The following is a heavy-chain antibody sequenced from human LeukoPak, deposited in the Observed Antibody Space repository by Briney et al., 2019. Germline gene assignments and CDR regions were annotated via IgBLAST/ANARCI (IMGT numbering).Heavy chain of an antibody. V-gene: IGHV3-30*02. D-gene: IGHD2-2*02. CDR2: IRYDGSNK. J-gene: IGHJ4*02. Sequence: GGSLRLSCAASGFTFSSYGMHWVRQAPGKGLEWVAFIRYDGSNKYYADSVKGRFTISRDNSKNTLYLQMNSLRAEDTAVYYCAKERCSSTSCYTDYWGQGTLVTVSS. CDR1: GFTFSSYG. CDR3: AKERCSSTSCYTDY.